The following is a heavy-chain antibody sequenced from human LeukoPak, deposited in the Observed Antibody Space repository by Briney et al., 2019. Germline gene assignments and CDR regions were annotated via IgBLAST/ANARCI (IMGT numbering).Heavy chain of an antibody. J-gene: IGHJ4*02. V-gene: IGHV3-23*01. Sequence: QPGGSLRLSCAASGFTFSSYAMSWVRQAPGKGLEWVSGISGGGGNSYYAASVKGRFTISRYNSKNTLYLQMNSLTAEDTAVYYCAKAAEQWLVPSNFDYWGQGTLVTVSS. CDR2: ISGGGGNS. CDR3: AKAAEQWLVPSNFDY. D-gene: IGHD6-19*01. CDR1: GFTFSSYA.